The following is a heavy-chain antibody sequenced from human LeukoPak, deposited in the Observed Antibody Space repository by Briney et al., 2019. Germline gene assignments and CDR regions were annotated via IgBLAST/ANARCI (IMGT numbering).Heavy chain of an antibody. V-gene: IGHV3-48*04. CDR3: VRDRRRTLTGGGNSGDFGTY. D-gene: IGHD4-23*01. CDR1: GFTFSSYS. CDR2: ISSSSSTI. J-gene: IGHJ4*02. Sequence: GGSLRLSCAASGFTFSSYSMNWVRQAPGKGLEWVSYISSSSSTIYYADSVKGRFTISRDNAKNSLYLQMDSLRAEDTAVYYCVRDRRRTLTGGGNSGDFGTYWGQGALVTVSS.